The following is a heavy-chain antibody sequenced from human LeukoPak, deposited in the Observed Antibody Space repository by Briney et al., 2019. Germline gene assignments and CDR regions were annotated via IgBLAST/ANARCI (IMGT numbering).Heavy chain of an antibody. D-gene: IGHD1-26*01. Sequence: GGSLRLSCAASGFTFSGYGMHWVRQAPGKGLEWVAVISYDGSNKYYADSVKGRFTISRDNSKNTLYLQMNSLRAEDTAVYYCAKYVGATTGVGYWGQGTLVTVSS. CDR1: GFTFSGYG. CDR3: AKYVGATTGVGY. V-gene: IGHV3-30*18. J-gene: IGHJ4*02. CDR2: ISYDGSNK.